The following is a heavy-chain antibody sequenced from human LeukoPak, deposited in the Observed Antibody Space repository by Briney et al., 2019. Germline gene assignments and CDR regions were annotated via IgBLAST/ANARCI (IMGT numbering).Heavy chain of an antibody. D-gene: IGHD3-22*01. CDR1: GFTFSSYA. CDR3: AKGMYYYDSSGLDY. V-gene: IGHV3-23*01. J-gene: IGHJ4*02. Sequence: GGSLRLSCAASGFTFSSYAMSWVRQAPGKGLEWVSAISGSGGSTYYADSVKGRFTISRDNSKNTLYLRMNSLRAEDTAVYYCAKGMYYYDSSGLDYWGQGTLVTVSS. CDR2: ISGSGGST.